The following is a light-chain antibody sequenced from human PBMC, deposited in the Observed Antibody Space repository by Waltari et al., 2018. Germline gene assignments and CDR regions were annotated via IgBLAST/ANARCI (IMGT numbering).Light chain of an antibody. CDR1: KLGDKY. V-gene: IGLV3-1*01. Sequence: SYELTQAPSVSVSPGQTASITCSGDKLGDKYLNWYQHNPGQSPVLVIYQNSKRRSGLPERFSGSISRKTATLTISAAQAMDEADYYCQAWDSGTVVFGGGTKLTVL. CDR2: QNS. J-gene: IGLJ2*01. CDR3: QAWDSGTVV.